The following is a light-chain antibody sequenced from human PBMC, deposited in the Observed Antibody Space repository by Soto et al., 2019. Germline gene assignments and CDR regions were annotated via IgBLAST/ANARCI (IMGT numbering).Light chain of an antibody. CDR2: AAS. Sequence: GYRVPIPCRASQGIRNDLGWYQQKPGKAPKLLIYAASSLQSGVPSRFSGSGSGTDFTLTISSLQPEDFATYYCLQDYNYPRTFGQGTKVDIK. J-gene: IGKJ1*01. CDR1: QGIRND. CDR3: LQDYNYPRT. V-gene: IGKV1-6*01.